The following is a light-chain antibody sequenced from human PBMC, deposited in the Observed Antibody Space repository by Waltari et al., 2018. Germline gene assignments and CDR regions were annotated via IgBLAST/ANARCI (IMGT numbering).Light chain of an antibody. J-gene: IGKJ4*01. CDR3: QQLKSYPIT. Sequence: TQLTQSPSSLAASVGDRVTISCRTSQVILGYLAWYQQKPGKAPKLLIYAASTLQSWVPSRFSGSGSGMDFNITISNLQPEDFATYYCQQLKSYPITFGGGTKVEIK. CDR2: AAS. CDR1: QVILGY. V-gene: IGKV1-9*01.